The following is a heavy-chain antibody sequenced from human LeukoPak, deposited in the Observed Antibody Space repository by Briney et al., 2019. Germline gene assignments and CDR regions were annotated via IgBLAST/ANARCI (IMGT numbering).Heavy chain of an antibody. CDR1: GFTFSTYG. Sequence: GGSLRLSCAASGFTFSTYGMNWVRQAPGKGLEWVSGISPSGGITYYTDSVKGRFTISRDNSKNTLYLQMNSLRAEDTAVYYCAKGGAVSSKSITMVRGTRRYYYYMDVWGKGTTVTISS. D-gene: IGHD3-10*01. J-gene: IGHJ6*03. V-gene: IGHV3-23*01. CDR2: ISPSGGIT. CDR3: AKGGAVSSKSITMVRGTRRYYYYMDV.